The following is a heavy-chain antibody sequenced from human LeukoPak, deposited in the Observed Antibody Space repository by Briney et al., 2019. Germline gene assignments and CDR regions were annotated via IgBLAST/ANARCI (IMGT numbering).Heavy chain of an antibody. D-gene: IGHD5-24*01. CDR1: GYTFTGYY. Sequence: ASVKVSCKASGYTFTGYYMHWVRQAPGQGLEWMGWINPNSGGTNYAQKFQGRVTMTRDTSISTAYMELSRLRSDDTAVYYRARDRRWLQSYYFDYWGQGTLVTVSS. V-gene: IGHV1-2*02. CDR2: INPNSGGT. J-gene: IGHJ4*02. CDR3: ARDRRWLQSYYFDY.